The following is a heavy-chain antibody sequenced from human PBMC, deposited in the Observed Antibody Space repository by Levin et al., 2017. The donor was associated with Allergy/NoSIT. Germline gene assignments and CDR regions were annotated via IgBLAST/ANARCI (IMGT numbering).Heavy chain of an antibody. CDR2: IRGKANNYAT. J-gene: IGHJ4*02. Sequence: LSLTCAASGFTFSGSAMHWVRPASGKGLEWVGRIRGKANNYATTYAASVKGRFTISRDDSKNTAYLQMNSLKTEDTAVYYCTRPGWYNNSEGGDYWGQGTLVTVSS. CDR3: TRPGWYNNSEGGDY. V-gene: IGHV3-73*01. CDR1: GFTFSGSA. D-gene: IGHD6-13*01.